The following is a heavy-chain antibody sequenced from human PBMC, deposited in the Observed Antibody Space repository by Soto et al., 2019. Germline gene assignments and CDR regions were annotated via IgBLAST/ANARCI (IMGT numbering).Heavy chain of an antibody. Sequence: GFLRLSCVPEGFSFSTYAMLWLRQAPGKGLEWVAVIWDDGIIQYYADSVKGRFTISRDNSKNTLYLQMNSLRVEDTALYSCARGIERARGYLEHWGHGTLVTVSS. D-gene: IGHD3-10*01. CDR2: IWDDGIIQ. CDR3: ARGIERARGYLEH. V-gene: IGHV3-33*01. CDR1: GFSFSTYA. J-gene: IGHJ4*01.